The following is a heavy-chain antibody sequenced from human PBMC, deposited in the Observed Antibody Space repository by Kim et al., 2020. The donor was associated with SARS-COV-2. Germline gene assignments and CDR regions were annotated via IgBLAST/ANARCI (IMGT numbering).Heavy chain of an antibody. CDR2: IWHDGSHK. Sequence: GGSLRLSCVASKFTFSSYGMHWVRQAPGKGLEWVAVIWHDGSHKDLADSVKGRFTISRDNSKDTLYLQMNSLRAEDTGLYDCARDRVVGAPVDWWGRGT. V-gene: IGHV3-33*01. CDR3: ARDRVVGAPVDW. CDR1: KFTFSSYG. D-gene: IGHD3-9*01. J-gene: IGHJ2*01.